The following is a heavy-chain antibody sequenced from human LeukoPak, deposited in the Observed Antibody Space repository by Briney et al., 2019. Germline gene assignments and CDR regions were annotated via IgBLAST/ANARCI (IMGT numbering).Heavy chain of an antibody. Sequence: QTGGSLRLSCAASGFTFSSYAMSWVRQAPGKGLEWVSGISGSGDDTYYAASVKGRFIVSRDTSKNTLYLQMNSLRAEDTAVYYCAKDPLNTVMVSPTFDYWGQGTLVTVSS. V-gene: IGHV3-23*01. CDR3: AKDPLNTVMVSPTFDY. CDR1: GFTFSSYA. J-gene: IGHJ4*02. D-gene: IGHD5-18*01. CDR2: ISGSGDDT.